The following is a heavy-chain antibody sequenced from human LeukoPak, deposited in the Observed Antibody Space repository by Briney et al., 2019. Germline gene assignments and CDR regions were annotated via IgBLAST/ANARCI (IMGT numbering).Heavy chain of an antibody. V-gene: IGHV3-15*07. D-gene: IGHD4-17*01. CDR3: TTSYDRPDYGDYPFDY. CDR2: IKSKTDGGTT. Sequence: GSLRLSCADSGFTFSGYWMNWVRQAPGKGLEWVGRIKSKTDGGTTDYAAPVKGRFTISRDDSKNTLYLQMNSLKTEDTAVYYCTTSYDRPDYGDYPFDYWGQGTLVTVSS. CDR1: GFTFSGYW. J-gene: IGHJ4*02.